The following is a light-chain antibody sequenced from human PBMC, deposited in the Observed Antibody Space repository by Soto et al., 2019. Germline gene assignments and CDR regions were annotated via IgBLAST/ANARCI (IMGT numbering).Light chain of an antibody. CDR1: QGISNY. CDR3: QKYNSAPRT. J-gene: IGKJ1*01. Sequence: DIQMTQSPSSLSASVGDRVTITCRASQGISNYLAWYQQKPGKVPKLLIYAASTLQSGVPSRFSGSGSGTECTLTTSSLQPEDVGTYYWQKYNSAPRTFGQGDKVEIK. V-gene: IGKV1-27*01. CDR2: AAS.